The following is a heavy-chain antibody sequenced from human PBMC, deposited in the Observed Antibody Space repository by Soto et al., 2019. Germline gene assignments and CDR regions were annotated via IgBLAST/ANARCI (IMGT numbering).Heavy chain of an antibody. CDR1: GYSISSGYY. CDR2: IYHSGST. CDR3: ARVDPLRSSPGGWFDP. Sequence: SETLSLTCAVSGYSISSGYYWGWIRQPPGKGLEWIGSIYHSGSTYYNPSLKSRVTISVDTSKNQFSLKLSSVTAADTAVYYCARVDPLRSSPGGWFDPWGQGTLVTV. D-gene: IGHD6-13*01. J-gene: IGHJ5*02. V-gene: IGHV4-38-2*01.